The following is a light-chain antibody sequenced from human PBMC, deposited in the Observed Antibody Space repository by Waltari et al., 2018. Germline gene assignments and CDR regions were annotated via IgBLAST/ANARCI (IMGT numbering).Light chain of an antibody. CDR3: QQYNSYSSTT. J-gene: IGKJ5*01. CDR2: ETS. Sequence: DIQMTQSPSTLSASVGDRVTITCRAIQSVGSWLAWYHQKPGKAPKLLIYETSSLESGVPSRFSGSGSGTEFSLTISSLQPYDFATYYCQQYNSYSSTTFGQGTRLEIK. CDR1: QSVGSW. V-gene: IGKV1-5*03.